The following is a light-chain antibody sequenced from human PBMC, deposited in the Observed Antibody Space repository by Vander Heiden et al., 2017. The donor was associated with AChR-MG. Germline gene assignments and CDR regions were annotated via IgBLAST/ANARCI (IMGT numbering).Light chain of an antibody. CDR1: SHSVSISYY. Sequence: QTVVTPEPSFSLSPGGTVTLTCGLSSHSVSISYYPSWYQQIPGQAPRPLIYNTNIRSSGVPDRFSGSILGNKAALTITGAQADDESDYYCALYFDSGIWVFGGGTKLTVL. CDR3: ALYFDSGIWV. J-gene: IGLJ3*02. CDR2: NTN. V-gene: IGLV8-61*01.